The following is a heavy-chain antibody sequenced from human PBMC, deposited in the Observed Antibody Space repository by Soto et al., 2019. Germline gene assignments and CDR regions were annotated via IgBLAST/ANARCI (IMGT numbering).Heavy chain of an antibody. V-gene: IGHV1-46*01. CDR1: GDTFTSYA. CDR2: INPSGGST. J-gene: IGHJ5*02. D-gene: IGHD2-2*01. Sequence: ASVKVSCKACGDTFTSYAMHWVRQAPGQRLEWMGIINPSGGSTSYAQKFQGRVTMTRDTSTSTVYMELSSLRSEDTAVYYCARGDRYRISTSCCCNWFDPWGQGTLVTVSS. CDR3: ARGDRYRISTSCCCNWFDP.